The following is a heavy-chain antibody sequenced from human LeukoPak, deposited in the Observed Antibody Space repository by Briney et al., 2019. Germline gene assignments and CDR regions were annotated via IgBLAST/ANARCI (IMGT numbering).Heavy chain of an antibody. CDR2: IKQDGSEK. CDR1: GFTFSSYW. Sequence: GGSLRLSCAASGFTFSSYWMSWVRQAPGKGLEWVANIKQDGSEKYYVDSVKGRFTISRDNAKNSLYLQMNSLRAEDTAVYYCARETSMVRGVSPIDYWGQGTLVTVSS. CDR3: ARETSMVRGVSPIDY. V-gene: IGHV3-7*01. J-gene: IGHJ4*02. D-gene: IGHD3-10*01.